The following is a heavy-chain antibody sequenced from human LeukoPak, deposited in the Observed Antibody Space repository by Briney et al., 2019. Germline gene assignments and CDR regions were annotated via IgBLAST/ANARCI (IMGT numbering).Heavy chain of an antibody. CDR1: EFIFSSYA. CDR3: AKGPKQQLVGSRGHFFDY. J-gene: IGHJ4*02. CDR2: IRGTGGNT. V-gene: IGHV3-23*01. D-gene: IGHD6-13*01. Sequence: PGGSLRLSCAASEFIFSSYAMTWVRQAPGKGLEWVSLIRGTGGNTYYADSVKGRFTMSRDNSKNTLHLQLNSLRAEDTAVYYCAKGPKQQLVGSRGHFFDYWGQGTLVTVSS.